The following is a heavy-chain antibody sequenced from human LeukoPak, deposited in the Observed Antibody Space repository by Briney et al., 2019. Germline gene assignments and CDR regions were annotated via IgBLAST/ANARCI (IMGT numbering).Heavy chain of an antibody. J-gene: IGHJ1*01. V-gene: IGHV3-74*03. CDR1: GFTFSSYA. CDR3: YGANAEH. CDR2: TNTDGSST. Sequence: GGSLRLSRAASGFTFSSYAMSWVRQAPGKGLVWVSGTNTDGSSTMYADSVKGRFTIARDNAKNTLYLQMNSLRAEDTAVYYCYGANAEHWGQGTLVTVSS. D-gene: IGHD4-23*01.